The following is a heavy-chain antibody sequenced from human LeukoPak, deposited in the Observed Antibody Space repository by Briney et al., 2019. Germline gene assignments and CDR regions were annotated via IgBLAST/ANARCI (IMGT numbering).Heavy chain of an antibody. J-gene: IGHJ4*02. CDR3: ARAYSGYDSFFDY. CDR2: INPSGGST. CDR1: GYTFISYG. V-gene: IGHV1-46*01. Sequence: ASVKVSCKASGYTFISYGLSWVRQAPGQGLEWMGIINPSGGSTSYAQKFQGRVTMTRDTSTSTVYMELSSLRSEDTAVYYCARAYSGYDSFFDYWGQGTLVTVSS. D-gene: IGHD5-12*01.